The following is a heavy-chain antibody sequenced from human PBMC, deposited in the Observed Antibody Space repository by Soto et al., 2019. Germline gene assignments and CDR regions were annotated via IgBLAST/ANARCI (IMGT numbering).Heavy chain of an antibody. J-gene: IGHJ4*02. CDR3: ARQIYDSDTGPNFQYYFDS. D-gene: IGHD3-22*01. CDR2: IDPSDSQT. Sequence: VESLKISCNGSGYSFAGYWITWVRQKPWKGLEWMGRIDPSDSQTYYSPSFRGHVTISVTKSITTVFLQWSSLRASDTAMYYCARQIYDSDTGPNFQYYFDSWGQGTPVTVSS. CDR1: GYSFAGYW. V-gene: IGHV5-10-1*01.